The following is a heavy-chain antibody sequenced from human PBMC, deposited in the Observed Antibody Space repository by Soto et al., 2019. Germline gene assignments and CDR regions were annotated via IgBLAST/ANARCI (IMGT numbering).Heavy chain of an antibody. Sequence: PGGSLRLSCLASGFTFSNYAMSWVRHVPGKGLEWVSGISASGRDTYYADSVKDRFTISRDSFKNTLYLQMNSLRAEDTGTYYCAKGKTSGWYYFDYWGQGALVTVSS. CDR1: GFTFSNYA. V-gene: IGHV3-23*01. D-gene: IGHD6-19*01. CDR3: AKGKTSGWYYFDY. J-gene: IGHJ4*02. CDR2: ISASGRDT.